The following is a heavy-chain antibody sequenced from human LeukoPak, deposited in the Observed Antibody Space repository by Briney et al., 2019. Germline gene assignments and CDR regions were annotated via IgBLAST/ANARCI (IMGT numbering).Heavy chain of an antibody. D-gene: IGHD2-2*01. J-gene: IGHJ4*02. CDR3: ARAVPAATIYYLDS. CDR2: IYYSGST. Sequence: SETLSLTCTVSGDSITSYYWSWIRQPPGKGLEWIGYIYYSGSTNYNPSLMSRVTMSVDTSKTQFSLRLSSVTAADTAVYYCARAVPAATIYYLDSWGPGTLVTVSS. V-gene: IGHV4-59*01. CDR1: GDSITSYY.